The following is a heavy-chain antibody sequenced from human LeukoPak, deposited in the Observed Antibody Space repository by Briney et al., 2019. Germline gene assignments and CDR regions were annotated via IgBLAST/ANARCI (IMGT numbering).Heavy chain of an antibody. V-gene: IGHV3-30*02. J-gene: IGHJ4*02. Sequence: GGSLRLSCAASGFAFSTYGMHWVRQAPGKGLEWVAFMRYDGTNKQYADSVKGRFTISRDNSKNTLYLQMNSLRAEDTAVYYCASNTVAGNLYDYWGQGTLVTVSS. D-gene: IGHD6-19*01. CDR1: GFAFSTYG. CDR2: MRYDGTNK. CDR3: ASNTVAGNLYDY.